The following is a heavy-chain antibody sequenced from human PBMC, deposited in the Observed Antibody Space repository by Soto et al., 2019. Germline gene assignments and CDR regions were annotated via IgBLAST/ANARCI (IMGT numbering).Heavy chain of an antibody. J-gene: IGHJ3*01. Sequence: QVQLMQSGAEVKKPGASVKVACKASGYTFTTHYIHWVRQAPGQGLEWMGTINPIGGNTDNARKFQGRLSMSRDTSTSTVYMELNTLTSEDTAVYYCARANYGSGTGFAAFDFWGQGTLVTVSS. CDR3: ARANYGSGTGFAAFDF. CDR1: GYTFTTHY. D-gene: IGHD3-10*01. V-gene: IGHV1-46*01. CDR2: INPIGGNT.